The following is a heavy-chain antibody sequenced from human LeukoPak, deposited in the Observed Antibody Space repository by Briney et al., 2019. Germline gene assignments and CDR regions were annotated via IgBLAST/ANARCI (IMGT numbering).Heavy chain of an antibody. V-gene: IGHV3-30-3*01. CDR3: ARLGPPITMIVGRAFDI. D-gene: IGHD3-22*01. CDR1: GFTFSSCA. Sequence: GGSLRLSCAASGFTFSSCAVHWVRQAPGKGLEWVAVISYDGSNKYYADSVKGRFTISRDNSKNTLYLQMNSLRAEDTAVYYCARLGPPITMIVGRAFDIWGQGTMVTVSS. CDR2: ISYDGSNK. J-gene: IGHJ3*02.